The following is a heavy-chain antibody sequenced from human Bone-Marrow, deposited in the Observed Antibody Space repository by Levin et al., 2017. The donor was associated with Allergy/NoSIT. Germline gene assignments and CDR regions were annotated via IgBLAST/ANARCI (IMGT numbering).Heavy chain of an antibody. CDR3: ARSIAAADYNWFDN. D-gene: IGHD6-13*01. CDR1: GYTFTGYH. J-gene: IGHJ5*02. V-gene: IGHV1-2*02. CDR2: INTNSGGT. Sequence: GASVKVSCKSFGYTFTGYHIHWVRQAPGQGLEWMGWINTNSGGTYFPQKFQGRVSMTRDTSISTAYMDLSRLKSGDTAMYYCARSIAAADYNWFDNWGLGTLVSVFS.